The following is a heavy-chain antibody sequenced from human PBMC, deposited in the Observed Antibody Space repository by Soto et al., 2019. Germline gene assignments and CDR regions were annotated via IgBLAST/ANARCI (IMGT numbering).Heavy chain of an antibody. CDR1: GGTFSSYA. D-gene: IGHD5-18*01. J-gene: IGHJ4*02. Sequence: SVKVSCKASGGTFSSYAISWVRQAPGQGLEWMGGIIPIFGTANYAQKFQGRVTITADESTSTAYMELSSLRSEDTAVYYCARFHLDTPLGYFDYWGQGTLVTVS. V-gene: IGHV1-69*13. CDR3: ARFHLDTPLGYFDY. CDR2: IIPIFGTA.